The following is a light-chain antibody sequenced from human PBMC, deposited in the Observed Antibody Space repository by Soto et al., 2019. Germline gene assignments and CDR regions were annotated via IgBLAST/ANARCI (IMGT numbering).Light chain of an antibody. V-gene: IGKV3-15*01. CDR2: DAS. CDR3: QQDNNWPPWT. CDR1: QSVSNN. J-gene: IGKJ1*01. Sequence: ILMTQSPATLSVSPGERATLSCRASQSVSNNLALYQQKPGQAPRLLIYDASTRTTGIPARFSGSGSGTEFTLTISDLQSEDFAVYYCQQDNNWPPWTFGQGTKVESK.